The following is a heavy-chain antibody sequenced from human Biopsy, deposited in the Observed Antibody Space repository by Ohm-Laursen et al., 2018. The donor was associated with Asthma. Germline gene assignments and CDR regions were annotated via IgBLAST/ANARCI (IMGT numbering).Heavy chain of an antibody. J-gene: IGHJ6*02. V-gene: IGHV3-33*01. CDR3: ARGGLGYCSSTSCYQNYYYGMDV. CDR1: GFTFSSYG. D-gene: IGHD2-2*01. Sequence: SLRLSCTASGFTFSSYGMHWVRQAPGRGLEWVAVIWYDGSNKYYADSVKGRFTISRDNSKNTLYLQMNSLRAEDTAVYYCARGGLGYCSSTSCYQNYYYGMDVWGQGTTVTVSS. CDR2: IWYDGSNK.